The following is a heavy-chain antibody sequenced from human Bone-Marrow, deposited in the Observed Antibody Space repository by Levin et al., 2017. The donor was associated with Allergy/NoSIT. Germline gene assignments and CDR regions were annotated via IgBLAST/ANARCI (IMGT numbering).Heavy chain of an antibody. D-gene: IGHD5-12*01. V-gene: IGHV3-30*03. J-gene: IGHJ4*02. CDR2: LASDGDYT. Sequence: QPGGSLRLSCSASQFVFSAHPMHWVRLAPGTGLEWVATLASDGDYTYYRNSLMGRFTISRDNSDNKLYLEMKNLRSEDTAVYYCARGGGDDYEGRRDHYFDLWGQGSLVTV. CDR3: ARGGGDDYEGRRDHYFDL. CDR1: QFVFSAHP.